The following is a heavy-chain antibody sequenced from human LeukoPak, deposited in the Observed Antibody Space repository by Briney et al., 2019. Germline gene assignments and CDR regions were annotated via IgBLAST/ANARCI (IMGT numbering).Heavy chain of an antibody. Sequence: GGSLRLSCAGSGFTFGSYSMNWVRHAPGKGLEWVSYIGHTGSITDYADAVKGRFTISRDNAKNSLYLQMNTLRAEDTAVYYCVRDGAVVTSGSYPWRYFQYWGQGTMVTVSS. CDR2: IGHTGSIT. V-gene: IGHV3-48*04. J-gene: IGHJ1*01. D-gene: IGHD3-10*01. CDR1: GFTFGSYS. CDR3: VRDGAVVTSGSYPWRYFQY.